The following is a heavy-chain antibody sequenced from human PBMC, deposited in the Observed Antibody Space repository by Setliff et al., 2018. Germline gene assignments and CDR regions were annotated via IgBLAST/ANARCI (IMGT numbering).Heavy chain of an antibody. Sequence: GASVKVSCKTSGYHLTSYGVTWVRQAPGQGLDWVGWISPYNGHTNYVQKLQGRVTMTTDTSTNTAHMELNSLRFDDTAVYYCSRLVRFCIRTSCQRLSGGEFWGQGTLVTVSS. CDR2: ISPYNGHT. CDR3: SRLVRFCIRTSCQRLSGGEF. CDR1: GYHLTSYG. J-gene: IGHJ4*02. V-gene: IGHV1-18*01. D-gene: IGHD2-2*01.